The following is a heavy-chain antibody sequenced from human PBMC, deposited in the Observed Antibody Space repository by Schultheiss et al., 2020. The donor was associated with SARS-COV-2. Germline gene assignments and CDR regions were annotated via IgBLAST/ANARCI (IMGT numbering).Heavy chain of an antibody. J-gene: IGHJ6*02. V-gene: IGHV3-13*05. Sequence: GGSLRLSCAASGFTFSSYDMHWVRQATGKGLEWVSAIGTAGDPYYPGSVKGRFTISRENAKNSLYFQMNSLRAGDTAVYYCAKDRAIVGFKPYRMDVWGQVTTVTVSS. CDR1: GFTFSSYD. CDR3: AKDRAIVGFKPYRMDV. CDR2: IGTAGDP. D-gene: IGHD1-26*01.